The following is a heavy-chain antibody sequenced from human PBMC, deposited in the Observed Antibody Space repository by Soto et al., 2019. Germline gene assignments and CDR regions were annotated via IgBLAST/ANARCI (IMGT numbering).Heavy chain of an antibody. CDR3: ARGDDGTGGYPFPYFDY. J-gene: IGHJ4*02. D-gene: IGHD2-8*02. CDR1: GYSFTGYY. Sequence: HEHLVQSGAEVKRPGASLKVSCKASGYSFTGYYIHWVRQAPGQGLEWMGWINPDSGATNYAQNFQCRVTLTSDTSISTASMDLTSLTSDDTAVYYCARGDDGTGGYPFPYFDYWGQGTLVIVSS. CDR2: INPDSGAT. V-gene: IGHV1-2*02.